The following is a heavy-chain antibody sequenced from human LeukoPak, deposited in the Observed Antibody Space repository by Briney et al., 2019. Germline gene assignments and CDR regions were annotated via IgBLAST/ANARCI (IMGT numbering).Heavy chain of an antibody. CDR2: IGPTGTDR. V-gene: IGHV3-21*01. D-gene: IGHD1-14*01. CDR3: ATETIGRHYDY. J-gene: IGHJ4*02. CDR1: GFTLSSCR. Sequence: GGSLRLSCAASGFTLSSCRFKWVRQATGKGQEWVSSIGPTGTDRYYADSVRGRFTISRDNAKNSMYLQMDSLRDEDTAVYYCATETIGRHYDYWGQGTLLTVSS.